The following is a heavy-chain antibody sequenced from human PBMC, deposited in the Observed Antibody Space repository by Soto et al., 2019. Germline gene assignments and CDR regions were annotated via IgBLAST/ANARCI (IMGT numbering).Heavy chain of an antibody. J-gene: IGHJ4*02. D-gene: IGHD3-22*01. CDR1: GGSISSGDYY. CDR3: ASSYYYDSSLVFDY. Sequence: PSETLSLTCTVSGGSISSGDYYWSWIRQPPGKGLEWIGYIYYGGSTYYNPSLKSRVTISVDTSKNQFSLKLSSVTAADTAVYYCASSYYYDSSLVFDYWGQGTLVTVSS. V-gene: IGHV4-30-4*01. CDR2: IYYGGST.